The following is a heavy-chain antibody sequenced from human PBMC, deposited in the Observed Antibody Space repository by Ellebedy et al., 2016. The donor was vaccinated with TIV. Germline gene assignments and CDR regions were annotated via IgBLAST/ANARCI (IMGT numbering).Heavy chain of an antibody. CDR3: HMTTVTHYYYGMDV. Sequence: MPSETLSLTCTVSGGSISSSSYYWGWIRQPPGKGLEWIGEINHSGSTNYNPSLKSRVTISVDTSKNQFSLKLSSVTAADTAVYYCHMTTVTHYYYGMDVWGQGTTVTVSS. CDR1: GGSISSSSYY. D-gene: IGHD4-17*01. J-gene: IGHJ6*02. CDR2: INHSGST. V-gene: IGHV4-39*07.